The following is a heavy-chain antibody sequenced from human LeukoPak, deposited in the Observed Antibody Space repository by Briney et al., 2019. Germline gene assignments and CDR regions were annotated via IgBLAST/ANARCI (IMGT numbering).Heavy chain of an antibody. J-gene: IGHJ5*02. V-gene: IGHV4-34*01. CDR1: GGSFSGYY. CDR3: ANRMVYAGKFDP. D-gene: IGHD2-8*01. Sequence: SETLSLTCAIYGGSFSGYYWSWIRQPPGKGLEWIGEINHSGSTNYNPSLKSRVTISVDTSKNQFSLKLSSVTAADTAVYYCANRMVYAGKFDPWGQGTLVTVSS. CDR2: INHSGST.